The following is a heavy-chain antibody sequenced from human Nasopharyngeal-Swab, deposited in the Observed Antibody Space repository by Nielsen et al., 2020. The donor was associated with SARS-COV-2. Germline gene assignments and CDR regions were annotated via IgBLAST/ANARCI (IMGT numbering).Heavy chain of an antibody. V-gene: IGHV3-53*01. CDR2: IHSDGNT. J-gene: IGHJ2*01. CDR1: GFTVSSSY. D-gene: IGHD4-11*01. Sequence: GESLKISCAAPGFTVSSSYMSWVRQAPGKGLEWVSTIHSDGNTYFADTVRGRFSSYRDNYRNTLSLEMNSLRAEDTAVYYCASRGAANDPSTRDLPYSRRTFDLWGRGTLVTVSS. CDR3: ASRGAANDPSTRDLPYSRRTFDL.